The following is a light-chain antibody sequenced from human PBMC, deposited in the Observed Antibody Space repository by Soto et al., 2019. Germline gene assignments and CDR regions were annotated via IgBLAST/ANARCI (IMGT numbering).Light chain of an antibody. CDR3: SLNTSENAYV. CDR2: EVS. Sequence: QSVLTQPPSVSGSPGQSVTISCTGTSTDFVGYNRVSWYQQPPGTATKLMIYEVSNRPSGVPDRFSGSKSGNTASLTISGLQAADEADYYCSLNTSENAYVFGTGTKLTVL. V-gene: IGLV2-18*01. CDR1: STDFVGYNR. J-gene: IGLJ1*01.